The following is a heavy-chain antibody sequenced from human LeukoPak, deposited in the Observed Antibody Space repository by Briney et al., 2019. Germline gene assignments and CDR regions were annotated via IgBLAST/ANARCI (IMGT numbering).Heavy chain of an antibody. D-gene: IGHD2-2*02. CDR3: ARDCSSSSCYTFGFDD. CDR1: GYSISSGYY. J-gene: IGHJ4*02. CDR2: IYHSGST. V-gene: IGHV4-38-2*02. Sequence: SESLSLTCTVSGYSISSGYYWGWIRQPPGKGLEWIGSIYHSGSTYYNPSLKSRVTISVDTSKNQFSLKLSSVTAEDTAVYYYARDCSSSSCYTFGFDDWGQGTLVTVSS.